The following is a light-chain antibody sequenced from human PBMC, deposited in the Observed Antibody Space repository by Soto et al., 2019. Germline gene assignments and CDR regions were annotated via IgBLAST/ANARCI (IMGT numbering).Light chain of an antibody. CDR1: SSDVGGYNY. CDR3: CSYAGSYTSVV. Sequence: QSALTQPRSVSGSPGQSVTISCTGTSSDVGGYNYVSWYQQHPGKAPKLMIYDVTERPSGVPDRFSGSKSGNTASLTISGLQAEDEADYNCCSYAGSYTSVVFGGGTKLTVL. CDR2: DVT. J-gene: IGLJ2*01. V-gene: IGLV2-11*01.